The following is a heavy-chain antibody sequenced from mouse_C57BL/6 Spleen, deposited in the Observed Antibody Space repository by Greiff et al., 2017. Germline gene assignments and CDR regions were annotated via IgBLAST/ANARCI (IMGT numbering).Heavy chain of an antibody. Sequence: VQLQQSGPELVKPGASVKISCKASGYTFTDYYMNWVKQSHGKSLEWIGDINPNNGGTSYNQKFKGKATLTVDKSSSTAYMELRSLTSEDSAVYYCARDSSGYGDYWGQGTTLTVSS. CDR3: ARDSSGYGDY. J-gene: IGHJ2*01. CDR1: GYTFTDYY. D-gene: IGHD3-2*02. V-gene: IGHV1-26*01. CDR2: INPNNGGT.